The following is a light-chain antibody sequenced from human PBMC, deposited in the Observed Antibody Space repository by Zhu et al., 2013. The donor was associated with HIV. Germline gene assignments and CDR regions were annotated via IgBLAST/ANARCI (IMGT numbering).Light chain of an antibody. CDR1: ERVSTY. Sequence: IVLTQSPATLSLSPGETATLSCRASERVSTYVAWYQQKPGQPPRLLIYDASKRAPGIPGRFSGSGFGTDFTLIINGLEPEDFAVYYCQQRHNWPPETFGQGTTVEVK. V-gene: IGKV3-11*01. CDR2: DAS. CDR3: QQRHNWPPET. J-gene: IGKJ1*01.